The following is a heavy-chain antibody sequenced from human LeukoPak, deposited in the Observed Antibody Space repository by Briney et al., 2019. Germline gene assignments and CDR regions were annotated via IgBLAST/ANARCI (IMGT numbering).Heavy chain of an antibody. J-gene: IGHJ4*02. Sequence: ASVKVSCKASGYTFTGYYMHWVRQAPGQGLGWMGWINPTSGGTNYAQKFQGRVTMTRDTSISTAYMELSRLRSEDTAVYYCARDLGGYSYGYGYWGQGTLVTVSS. CDR3: ARDLGGYSYGYGY. V-gene: IGHV1-2*02. CDR1: GYTFTGYY. CDR2: INPTSGGT. D-gene: IGHD5-18*01.